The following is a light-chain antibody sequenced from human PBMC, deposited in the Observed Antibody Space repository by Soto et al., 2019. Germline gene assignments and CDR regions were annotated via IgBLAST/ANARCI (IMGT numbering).Light chain of an antibody. V-gene: IGKV1-9*01. CDR1: LNIGDS. J-gene: IGKJ3*01. CDR3: QQLFIYPPT. CDR2: GAS. Sequence: DSQMTQSPSSLSASVGDRVTITCRASLNIGDSLSWYQQKSGKAPKLLIYGASTLQSGVPSRFGGSGSGTDFTLTVSSLQPEDFATYYCQQLFIYPPTFGPGTKVDI.